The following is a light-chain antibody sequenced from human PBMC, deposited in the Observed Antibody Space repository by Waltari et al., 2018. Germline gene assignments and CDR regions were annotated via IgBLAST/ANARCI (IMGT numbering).Light chain of an antibody. Sequence: DIQVTQSPSSLSASVGDRVTLTCRTSQSVSSYLNWYQQRPGQAPTLLIYAASTLHRGVPSRFSGSGSGTDYTLTITGLQPEDFATYFCQQSYNTPLLTFGGGTKVEIK. J-gene: IGKJ4*01. CDR2: AAS. CDR1: QSVSSY. CDR3: QQSYNTPLLT. V-gene: IGKV1-39*01.